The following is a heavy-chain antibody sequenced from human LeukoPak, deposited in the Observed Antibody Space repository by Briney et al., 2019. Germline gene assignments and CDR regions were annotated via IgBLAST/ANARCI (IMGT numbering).Heavy chain of an antibody. D-gene: IGHD6-13*01. V-gene: IGHV3-23*01. J-gene: IGHJ4*02. Sequence: EAGGSLRLSCAASGFTFSSYAMSWIRQAPGKGLEWVSAISGSGGSTYYADSVKGRFTISRDNSQNTLYLQMNSLRAEDTAVYYCAKGYSSSWPANFDYWGQGTLVTVSS. CDR1: GFTFSSYA. CDR2: ISGSGGST. CDR3: AKGYSSSWPANFDY.